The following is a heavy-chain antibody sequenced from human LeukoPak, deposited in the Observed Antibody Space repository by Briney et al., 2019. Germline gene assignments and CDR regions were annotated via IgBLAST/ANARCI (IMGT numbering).Heavy chain of an antibody. CDR2: IYYSGST. Sequence: SETLSLTCTVSGGSISSYYWSWIRQPPGKGLEWIGYIYYSGSTNYNPSLKSRVTISVDTSKNQFSLKLSPVTAADTAVYYCARQSDYYDSSGYYYGMDVWGQGTTVTVSS. D-gene: IGHD3-22*01. J-gene: IGHJ6*02. CDR1: GGSISSYY. V-gene: IGHV4-59*08. CDR3: ARQSDYYDSSGYYYGMDV.